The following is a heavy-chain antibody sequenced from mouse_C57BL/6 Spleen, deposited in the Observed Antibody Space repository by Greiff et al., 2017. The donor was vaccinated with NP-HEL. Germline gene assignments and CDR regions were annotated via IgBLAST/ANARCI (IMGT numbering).Heavy chain of an antibody. J-gene: IGHJ3*01. V-gene: IGHV5-16*01. CDR1: GFTFSDYY. D-gene: IGHD1-1*01. CDR2: INYDGSST. CDR3: ARDGDYYGSSYPFAY. Sequence: EVQRVESEGGLVQPGSSMKLSCTASGFTFSDYYMAWVRQVPEKGLEWVANINYDGSSTYYLDSLKSRFIISRDNAKNILYLQMSSLKSEDTATYYCARDGDYYGSSYPFAYWGQGTLVTVSA.